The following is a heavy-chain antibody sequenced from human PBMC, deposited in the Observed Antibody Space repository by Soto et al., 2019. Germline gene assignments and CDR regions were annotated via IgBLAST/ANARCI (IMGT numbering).Heavy chain of an antibody. V-gene: IGHV3-30*18. Sequence: GGSLRLSCAASGFTFSSYGMHWVRQAPGKGLEWVAVISDDGGNTYYADSVKGRFTISRDNSKNTLYLQMNSLRAEDTAVYYCAKRSSSSTFDYWGQGTQVTVSS. J-gene: IGHJ4*02. CDR3: AKRSSSSTFDY. CDR1: GFTFSSYG. CDR2: ISDDGGNT. D-gene: IGHD6-6*01.